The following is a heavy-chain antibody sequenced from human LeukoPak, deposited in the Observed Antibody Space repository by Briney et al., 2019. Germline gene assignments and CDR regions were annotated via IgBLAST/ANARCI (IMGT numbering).Heavy chain of an antibody. J-gene: IGHJ6*03. CDR3: ARGGPAAYTDVGYYYYYYMDV. Sequence: ASVKVSCKASGYTFTGYYMHWVRQAPGQGLEWMGWINPNSGGTNYAQKFQGRVTMTRDTSISTAYMELSRLRSDDTAVYYCARGGPAAYTDVGYYYYYYMDVWGKGTTVAVS. CDR2: INPNSGGT. V-gene: IGHV1-2*02. D-gene: IGHD2-2*01. CDR1: GYTFTGYY.